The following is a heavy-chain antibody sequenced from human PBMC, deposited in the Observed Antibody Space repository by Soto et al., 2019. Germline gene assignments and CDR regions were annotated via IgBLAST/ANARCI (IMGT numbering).Heavy chain of an antibody. J-gene: IGHJ4*02. CDR3: ASIGYRSGGSCDY. V-gene: IGHV1-69*13. D-gene: IGHD2-15*01. CDR2: IIPIFGTA. Sequence: SVKVSCKASGGTFSSYAISWVRQAPGQGLEWMGGIIPIFGTANYAQKFQGRVTITADESTSTAYMELSSLRSEDTAVYYCASIGYRSGGSCDYWGQGTLVTVSS. CDR1: GGTFSSYA.